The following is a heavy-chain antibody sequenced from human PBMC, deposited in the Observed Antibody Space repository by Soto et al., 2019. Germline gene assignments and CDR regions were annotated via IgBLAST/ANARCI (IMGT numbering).Heavy chain of an antibody. J-gene: IGHJ5*02. Sequence: QLLQSGGGLVQPGGSLTLSCAASGFTFGTTDMSWVRQAPGEGLEWVSTIDGSGGITYYADSVKGRFTIARENSRNTVYLQMKSLRGDDTALYYCVKSSGGFNTWGQGAVVTVSS. CDR1: GFTFGTTD. D-gene: IGHD3-10*01. V-gene: IGHV3-23*01. CDR2: IDGSGGIT. CDR3: VKSSGGFNT.